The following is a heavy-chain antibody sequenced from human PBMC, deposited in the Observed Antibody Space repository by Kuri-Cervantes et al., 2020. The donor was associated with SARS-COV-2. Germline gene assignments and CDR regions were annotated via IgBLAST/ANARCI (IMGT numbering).Heavy chain of an antibody. Sequence: SETLSLTCTVSGGSISSSSYYWGWIRQPPGKGLEWIGSIYYSGSTYYNPSLKSRVTISVDTSKDHFSLKLHSVTAADTAVYYCASVVTAIDYWGQGTRVNVAS. J-gene: IGHJ4*02. V-gene: IGHV4-39*02. CDR2: IYYSGST. CDR1: GGSISSSSYY. D-gene: IGHD2-21*02. CDR3: ASVVTAIDY.